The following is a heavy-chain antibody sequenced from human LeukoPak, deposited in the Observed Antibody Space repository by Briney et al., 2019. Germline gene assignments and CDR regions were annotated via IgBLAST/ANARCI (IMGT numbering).Heavy chain of an antibody. J-gene: IGHJ4*02. V-gene: IGHV1-2*02. D-gene: IGHD3-3*01. CDR2: INPNSGGT. CDR3: ARAGYYDFWSGYPRGLTPRYYFDY. CDR1: GYTFTGYY. Sequence: GASVKVSCKASGYTFTGYYMHWVRQAPGQGLEWMGWINPNSGGTNYAQKFQGRVTMTRDTSISTAYMELSRLRSDDTAVYYCARAGYYDFWSGYPRGLTPRYYFDYWGQGTLVTVSS.